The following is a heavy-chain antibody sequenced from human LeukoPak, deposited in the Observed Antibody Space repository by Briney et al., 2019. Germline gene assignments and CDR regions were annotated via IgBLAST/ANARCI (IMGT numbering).Heavy chain of an antibody. CDR2: IIPILGIA. V-gene: IGHV1-69*04. D-gene: IGHD3-3*01. CDR1: GYTFTGYY. CDR3: ARATLLLRPPTLNYYYYGMDV. Sequence: GASVKVSCKASGYTFTGYYMHWVRQAPGQGLEWMGRIIPILGIANYAQKFQGRVTITADKSTSTAYMELSSLRSEDTAVYYCARATLLLRPPTLNYYYYGMDVWGQGTTVTVSS. J-gene: IGHJ6*02.